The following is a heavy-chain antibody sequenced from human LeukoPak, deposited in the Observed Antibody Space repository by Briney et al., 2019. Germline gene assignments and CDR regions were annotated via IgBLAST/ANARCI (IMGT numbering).Heavy chain of an antibody. Sequence: GGSLRLSCAASGFTFSNYAMIWVRHARGEGRECVSAISGSGSTTYSGDSVTGRFTISRDNSKNTLFLQMNSLRVEDTAIYYCAKSTRDGYNGWFDYWGQGTLVTASS. V-gene: IGHV3-23*01. CDR3: AKSTRDGYNGWFDY. D-gene: IGHD5-24*01. CDR1: GFTFSNYA. CDR2: ISGSGSTT. J-gene: IGHJ4*02.